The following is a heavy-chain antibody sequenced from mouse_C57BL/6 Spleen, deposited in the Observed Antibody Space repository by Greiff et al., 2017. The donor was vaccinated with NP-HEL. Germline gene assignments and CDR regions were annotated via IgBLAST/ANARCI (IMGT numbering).Heavy chain of an antibody. D-gene: IGHD1-2*01. CDR2: IDPSDSET. CDR3: ARGELRHWYLDV. CDR1: GYTFTSYW. Sequence: QVQLQQPGAELVRPGSSVKLSCKASGYTFTSYWMHWVKQRPIQGLEWIGNIDPSDSETHYNQKFKDKATLTVDKSSSTAYMQLSSLTAEESAVYYCARGELRHWYLDVWGTGTTVTVSS. J-gene: IGHJ1*03. V-gene: IGHV1-52*01.